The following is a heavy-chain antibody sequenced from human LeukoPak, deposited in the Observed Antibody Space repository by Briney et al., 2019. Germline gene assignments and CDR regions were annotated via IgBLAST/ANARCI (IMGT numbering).Heavy chain of an antibody. D-gene: IGHD5-12*01. CDR1: GGSISSFY. CDR3: ARGGYSGSDWTT. CDR2: IYHSGDT. V-gene: IGHV4-59*01. J-gene: IGHJ5*02. Sequence: SETLSLTCTVSGGSISSFYWNWIRQPPGKGLEWIAYIYHSGDTRYNPSLKSRVTISVDTSKSQFSLKLSSVTAADTAVYYCARGGYSGSDWTTWGQGTRVTVSS.